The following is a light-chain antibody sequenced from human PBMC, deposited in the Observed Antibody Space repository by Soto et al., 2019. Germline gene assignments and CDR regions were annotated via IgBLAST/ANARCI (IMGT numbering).Light chain of an antibody. CDR2: ADS. CDR1: YSNIGGNS. Sequence: QSVLTQSPSVSATPGQRVTISCSGSYSNIGGNSVNWYQQLPRSAPKLLIYADSQRPSGVPDRFSGSKSGTSASLAISGLQSEDEADYYCAAWDDGMRAWVFGGGTKVTVL. J-gene: IGLJ3*02. CDR3: AAWDDGMRAWV. V-gene: IGLV1-44*01.